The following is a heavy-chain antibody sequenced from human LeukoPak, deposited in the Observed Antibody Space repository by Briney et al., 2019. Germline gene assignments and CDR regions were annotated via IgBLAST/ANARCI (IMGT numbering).Heavy chain of an antibody. CDR2: INSDGSST. CDR3: AKGGFNYYFEY. V-gene: IGHV3-74*01. J-gene: IGHJ4*02. D-gene: IGHD1-1*01. Sequence: GGSLRLSCAASGFTFSSYWMHWVRQAPGKGLVWVSRINSDGSSTSYADSVKGRFTISRDNSKNTLYLQMDSLRAEDTAVYYCAKGGFNYYFEYWGQGTLVTVSS. CDR1: GFTFSSYW.